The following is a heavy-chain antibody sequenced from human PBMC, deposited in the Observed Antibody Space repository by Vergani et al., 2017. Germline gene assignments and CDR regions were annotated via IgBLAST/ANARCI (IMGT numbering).Heavy chain of an antibody. J-gene: IGHJ5*02. D-gene: IGHD6-13*01. Sequence: VQLVESGGGVVQPGGSLRLSCAASGFTFSSYGMHWVRQAPGKGLEWVAFIQYDGSNKYYADSVKGRFTISRENSKNTLYLQMNSLRTEDTAVYYCAKDLGSSTWWGWFDPWGQGTLVTVSS. CDR3: AKDLGSSTWWGWFDP. V-gene: IGHV3-30*02. CDR1: GFTFSSYG. CDR2: IQYDGSNK.